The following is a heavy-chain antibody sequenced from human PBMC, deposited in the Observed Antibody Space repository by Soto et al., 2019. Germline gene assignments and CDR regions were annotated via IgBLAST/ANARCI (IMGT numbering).Heavy chain of an antibody. D-gene: IGHD3-9*01. CDR2: IYYSGST. CDR1: GGSISSYY. J-gene: IGHJ3*02. CDR3: ANTYYDILTDASGAFDI. Sequence: SETLSLTCTVSGGSISSYYWSWIRQPPGKGLEWIGYIYYSGSTNYNPSLKSRVTISVDTSKNQFSLKLSSVTAADTAVYYCANTYYDILTDASGAFDIWGQGTMVTVSS. V-gene: IGHV4-59*01.